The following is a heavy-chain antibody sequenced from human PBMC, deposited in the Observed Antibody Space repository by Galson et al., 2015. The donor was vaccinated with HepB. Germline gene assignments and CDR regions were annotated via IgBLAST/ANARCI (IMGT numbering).Heavy chain of an antibody. CDR3: ARGHSSSYTWLDP. D-gene: IGHD6-6*01. V-gene: IGHV4-39*01. Sequence: ETLSLTCTVSGGSISSSSYYWAWIRQPPGKGLEWIGYISYSGSTYYNPSLSSRVTVSVDTSKNQFSLKLSSVTAADTAVYYCARGHSSSYTWLDPWGQGLLVTVSS. CDR1: GGSISSSSYY. J-gene: IGHJ5*02. CDR2: ISYSGST.